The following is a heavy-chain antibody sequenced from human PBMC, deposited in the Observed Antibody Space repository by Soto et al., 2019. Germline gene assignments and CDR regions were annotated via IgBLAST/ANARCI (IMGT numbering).Heavy chain of an antibody. D-gene: IGHD3-9*01. CDR1: GFTFSSYA. CDR3: ARDFDRGRKFDTVTGYYYYFYGMDV. V-gene: IGHV3-30-3*01. CDR2: MSSDGTSE. Sequence: PGGSLRLSCAASGFTFSSYAMHWVRQAPGKGLEWVAVMSSDGTSEYHADSVRGRFTISRDNFRNTLSLQMNSLRVEDTAVYYCARDFDRGRKFDTVTGYYYYFYGMDVWGQGTTVTISS. J-gene: IGHJ6*02.